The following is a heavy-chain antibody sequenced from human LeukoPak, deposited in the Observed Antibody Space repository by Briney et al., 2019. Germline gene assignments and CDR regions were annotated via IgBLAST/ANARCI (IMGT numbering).Heavy chain of an antibody. CDR2: INHSGST. CDR1: GGSFSGYY. CDR3: ARGISRWFGELFPYYYYYMDV. Sequence: SETLSLTCAVYGGSFSGYYWSWIRQPPGKGLEWIGEINHSGSTNYNPSLKSRVTISVDTSKNQFSLKRSSVTAADTAVYYCARGISRWFGELFPYYYYYMDVWGKGTTVTVSS. D-gene: IGHD3-10*01. J-gene: IGHJ6*03. V-gene: IGHV4-34*01.